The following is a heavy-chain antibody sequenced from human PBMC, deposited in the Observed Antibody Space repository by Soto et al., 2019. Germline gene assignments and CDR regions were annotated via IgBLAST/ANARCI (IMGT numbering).Heavy chain of an antibody. V-gene: IGHV3-48*01. CDR2: ISSSSSTI. CDR3: ARDYVGAYCSSTSCYSGYYYGMDV. Sequence: GGSLRLSCAASGFTFSSYSMNWVRQAPGRGLEWVSYISSSSSTIYYADSVMGRFTISRDKAKNSLYLQMNSLRAEDTAVYYCARDYVGAYCSSTSCYSGYYYGMDVWGKGTTVTVSS. D-gene: IGHD2-2*01. J-gene: IGHJ6*04. CDR1: GFTFSSYS.